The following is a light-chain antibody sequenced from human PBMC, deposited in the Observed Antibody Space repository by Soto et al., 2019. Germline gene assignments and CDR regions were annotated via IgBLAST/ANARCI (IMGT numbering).Light chain of an antibody. CDR1: SSNVGGYNY. Sequence: QSALTQPPSASGSPGQSVTISCTGTSSNVGGYNYVSWYQQHPGKAPKLMIYDVSKRPSGVPDRFSGSKSGNTASLTVSGLQPEDEADYYFSSYAGSNNLRVFGTGTKVTVL. V-gene: IGLV2-8*01. CDR3: SSYAGSNNLRV. CDR2: DVS. J-gene: IGLJ1*01.